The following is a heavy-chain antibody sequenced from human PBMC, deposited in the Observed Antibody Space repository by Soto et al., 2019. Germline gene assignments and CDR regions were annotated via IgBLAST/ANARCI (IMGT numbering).Heavy chain of an antibody. D-gene: IGHD3-9*01. Sequence: GGSLRLSCAASGFSFSLYGMQWVRQAPGKGLEWVAVIWYDGSNKYYEDSVKGRFTISRDNSKSTLYLQMNSLRAEDTAAYYYARSPYTTGYHLGMDVWGLGTTVTVSS. V-gene: IGHV3-33*01. CDR2: IWYDGSNK. CDR3: ARSPYTTGYHLGMDV. CDR1: GFSFSLYG. J-gene: IGHJ6*02.